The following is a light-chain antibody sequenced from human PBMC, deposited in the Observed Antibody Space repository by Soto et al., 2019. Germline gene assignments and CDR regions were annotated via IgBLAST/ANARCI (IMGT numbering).Light chain of an antibody. CDR3: QQYGTSPLT. Sequence: EIVLTQSPGTLSLSPGEGATLSCRASQSISSSYLAWYQQKPGLAPRLLIYGTSSRAPGIPDRFSGTGSGTDFTLTISRLEPEDVAVYFCQQYGTSPLTFGGGTKVGIK. V-gene: IGKV3-20*01. CDR2: GTS. CDR1: QSISSSY. J-gene: IGKJ4*01.